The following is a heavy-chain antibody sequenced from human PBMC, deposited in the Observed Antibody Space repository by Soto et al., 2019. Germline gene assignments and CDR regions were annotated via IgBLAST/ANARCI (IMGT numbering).Heavy chain of an antibody. J-gene: IGHJ5*02. Sequence: EAQLLESGGDLVHPGGSLSLSCAASGFTFTSYAMTWVRQAPEKGLEWVSSISASGGTTYYTDSVKGRFTISRDNSKNTLFLQMNSLRAEDTAVYYCAKAWGWFDPWGQGTLVTVSS. D-gene: IGHD3-16*01. CDR3: AKAWGWFDP. CDR2: ISASGGTT. CDR1: GFTFTSYA. V-gene: IGHV3-23*01.